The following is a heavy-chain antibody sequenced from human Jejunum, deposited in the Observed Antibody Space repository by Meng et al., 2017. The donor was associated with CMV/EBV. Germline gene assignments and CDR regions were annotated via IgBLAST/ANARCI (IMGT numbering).Heavy chain of an antibody. CDR2: ISSTDAI. D-gene: IGHD3-3*01. V-gene: IGHV3-48*03. Sequence: TFSSYEVSWGRQAPEKGLERLSYISSTDAIYYADSVKGRFTISGDNAKNSLFLQMNSLRAEDTAVYFCARQNYDFWSDYSVFFGYWGQGALVTVSS. J-gene: IGHJ4*02. CDR3: ARQNYDFWSDYSVFFGY. CDR1: TFSSYE.